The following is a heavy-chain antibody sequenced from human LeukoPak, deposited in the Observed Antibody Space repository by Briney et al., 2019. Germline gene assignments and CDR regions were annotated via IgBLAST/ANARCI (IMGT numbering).Heavy chain of an antibody. CDR1: GFTFSDYW. D-gene: IGHD6-13*01. V-gene: IGHV3-7*01. CDR3: KSGGAAPGSFDN. J-gene: IGHJ4*02. Sequence: GGSLRLSCAASGFTFSDYWMSWMRQAPGKGLEWVANIKYDGDEEYYVDSVKGRFTIARDNAKNSLYLQLNSLRVEDTAVYYCKSGGAAPGSFDNWGQGTLVTVSP. CDR2: IKYDGDEE.